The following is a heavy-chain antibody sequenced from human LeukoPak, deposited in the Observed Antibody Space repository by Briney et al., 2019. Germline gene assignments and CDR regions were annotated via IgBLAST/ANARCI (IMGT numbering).Heavy chain of an antibody. J-gene: IGHJ4*02. V-gene: IGHV1-8*01. Sequence: GASVKVSCKASGYTFTSYDINWVRQATGQGLEWMGWMNPNSGNTGYAQKFRGRVTMTRNTSISTAYMELSSLRPEDTAVYYCARGGSGYYYWDYWGQGTLVTVSS. D-gene: IGHD3-22*01. CDR3: ARGGSGYYYWDY. CDR1: GYTFTSYD. CDR2: MNPNSGNT.